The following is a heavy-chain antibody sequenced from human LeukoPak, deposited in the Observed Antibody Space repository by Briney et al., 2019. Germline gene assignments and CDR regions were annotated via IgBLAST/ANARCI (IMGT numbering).Heavy chain of an antibody. Sequence: PGGSLRLSCAASGFTLSSNAMSWVRQAPGKGLEWVSVISGSGGSTYYADSVKGRLTISRDNSRNTVYLQLNSPRVEDTAIYYCTKGSRATYDYWGQGTLVTVSS. CDR2: ISGSGGST. J-gene: IGHJ4*02. CDR3: TKGSRATYDY. V-gene: IGHV3-23*01. CDR1: GFTLSSNA.